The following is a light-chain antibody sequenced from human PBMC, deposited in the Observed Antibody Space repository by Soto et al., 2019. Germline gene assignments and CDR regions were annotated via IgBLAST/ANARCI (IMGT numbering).Light chain of an antibody. V-gene: IGKV3-20*01. CDR1: QSFNQE. Sequence: EIELTQSPASLSVSLGERATLSCRASQSFNQELGWYQQKPGKAPRLLIYGASSRATGIPDRFSGSGSGTDFTLTISRLEPEDFAVYYCQQYGSSPLTFGGGTKVDIK. CDR2: GAS. J-gene: IGKJ4*01. CDR3: QQYGSSPLT.